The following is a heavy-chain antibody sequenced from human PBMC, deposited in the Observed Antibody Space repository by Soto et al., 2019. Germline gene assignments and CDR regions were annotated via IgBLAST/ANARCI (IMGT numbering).Heavy chain of an antibody. CDR3: AKGGRQWLVTSYFNY. V-gene: IGHV3-30*18. J-gene: IGHJ4*02. D-gene: IGHD6-19*01. Sequence: VQLVESGGGVVQPGRSLRLSCAASGFTFSDYAMHCVRQAPGKGLERVSVVSHDGRNTHYADSVKGRVNIARDSSKNSVSLELTSLRAEATAVYYFAKGGRQWLVTSYFNYCGQGALVTGSS. CDR1: GFTFSDYA. CDR2: VSHDGRNT.